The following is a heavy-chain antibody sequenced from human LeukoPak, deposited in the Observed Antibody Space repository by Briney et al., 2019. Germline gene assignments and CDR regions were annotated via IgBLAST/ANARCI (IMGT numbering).Heavy chain of an antibody. V-gene: IGHV3-66*01. Sequence: GGSLRLSCAASGFTVSSNYMSWVRQAPGKGLEWVSVIYSGGNTYYADSVKGRFTISRDNSKNTLYLQMNSLRAEDTAVYYCASTYSSSWYYFDYWGQGTLVTVSS. J-gene: IGHJ4*02. CDR1: GFTVSSNY. CDR2: IYSGGNT. CDR3: ASTYSSSWYYFDY. D-gene: IGHD6-13*01.